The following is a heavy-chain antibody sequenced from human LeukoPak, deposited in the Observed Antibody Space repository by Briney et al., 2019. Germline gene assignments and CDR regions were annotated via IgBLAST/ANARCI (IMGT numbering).Heavy chain of an antibody. Sequence: GESLKISCKGSGYSFTSYWIGWVRPMPGKGLEWMGIIYPGDSDTRYSPSFQGQVTISADKSISTVYLQWSSLKASDTGMYYCARCWGKDGSYYYYYMDVWGKGTTVTVSS. V-gene: IGHV5-51*01. CDR1: GYSFTSYW. D-gene: IGHD3-16*01. CDR3: ARCWGKDGSYYYYYMDV. CDR2: IYPGDSDT. J-gene: IGHJ6*03.